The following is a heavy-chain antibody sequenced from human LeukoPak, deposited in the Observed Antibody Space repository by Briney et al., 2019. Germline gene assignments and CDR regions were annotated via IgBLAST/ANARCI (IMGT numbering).Heavy chain of an antibody. CDR1: GFTFNDYN. V-gene: IGHV3-21*01. Sequence: GGSLRLSCAASGFTFNDYNMIWVRQAPGKGLEWVSAISRSSSHMYYADSVQGRFTISRDNAKNSVYLQMNSLRVEDTALYYCASPVPLSIAAAGSCGQGTLVTVSS. CDR2: ISRSSSHM. D-gene: IGHD6-13*01. J-gene: IGHJ5*02. CDR3: ASPVPLSIAAAGS.